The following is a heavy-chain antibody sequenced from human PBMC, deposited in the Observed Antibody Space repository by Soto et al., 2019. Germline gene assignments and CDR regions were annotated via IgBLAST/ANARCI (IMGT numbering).Heavy chain of an antibody. CDR1: GVTFSTYS. D-gene: IGHD6-6*01. Sequence: GGSLRLSSAASGVTFSTYSMNWVRQAPGGGLEWVSYIDGSSSNIYYADSVKGRFTLSRDNAKKSLYLQMNSLRAGDSAVYYCARQESSSSGHYFDYWGLGTLVTVSS. J-gene: IGHJ4*02. CDR2: IDGSSSNI. CDR3: ARQESSSSGHYFDY. V-gene: IGHV3-48*01.